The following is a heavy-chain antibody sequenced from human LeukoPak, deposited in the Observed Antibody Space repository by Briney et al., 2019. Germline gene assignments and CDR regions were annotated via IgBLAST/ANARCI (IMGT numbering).Heavy chain of an antibody. J-gene: IGHJ5*02. CDR2: INPNSGGT. Sequence: ASVKVSCKTSGYSFTDYYMHWVRQAPGQGLEWMGWINPNSGGTSSTQKFQGRVTMTRDTSITTVYMEVRWLTSDDTAIYYCARADRLHGGPYLIGPWGLGTLVTVSS. D-gene: IGHD2-21*01. V-gene: IGHV1-2*02. CDR3: ARADRLHGGPYLIGP. CDR1: GYSFTDYY.